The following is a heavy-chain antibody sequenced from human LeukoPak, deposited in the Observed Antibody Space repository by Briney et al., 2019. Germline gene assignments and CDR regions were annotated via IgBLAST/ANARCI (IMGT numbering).Heavy chain of an antibody. D-gene: IGHD6-13*01. CDR1: DFSINTNY. CDR3: VRSGY. Sequence: GGSLRLSCAASDFSINTNYMNWVRQPPGKGLEWVSVILTSGTTYYADSVAGRFTISRDDSKNTLYLQMNSLTADDTAVYYCVRSGYRGQGTLVIV. J-gene: IGHJ4*02. CDR2: ILTSGTT. V-gene: IGHV3-53*01.